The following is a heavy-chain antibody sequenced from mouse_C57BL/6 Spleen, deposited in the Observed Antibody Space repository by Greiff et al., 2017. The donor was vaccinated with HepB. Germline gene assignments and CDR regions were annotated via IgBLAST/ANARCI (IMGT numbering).Heavy chain of an antibody. CDR1: GFNIKDDY. J-gene: IGHJ2*01. Sequence: VQLQQSGAELVRPGASVKLSCTASGFNIKDDYMHWVKQRPEQGLEWIGWIDPENGDTEYASKFQGKATITADTSSNTAYLQLSSLTSEDTAVYYCTTSGSSLDYWGQGTTLTVSS. CDR3: TTSGSSLDY. CDR2: IDPENGDT. V-gene: IGHV14-4*01. D-gene: IGHD1-1*01.